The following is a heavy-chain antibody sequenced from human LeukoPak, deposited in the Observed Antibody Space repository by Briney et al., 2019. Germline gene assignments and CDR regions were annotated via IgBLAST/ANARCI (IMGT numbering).Heavy chain of an antibody. CDR1: GFTFSTYS. CDR2: ISTSSSHI. Sequence: GGSLRLSCAASGFTFSTYSMNWVRQAPGKGLEWVSSISTSSSHIYYADSVKGRFTISRDNAKNSLYRQMHSLRAEDTAVYYCARDLNYWGQGTLVTVSS. V-gene: IGHV3-21*01. CDR3: ARDLNY. J-gene: IGHJ4*02.